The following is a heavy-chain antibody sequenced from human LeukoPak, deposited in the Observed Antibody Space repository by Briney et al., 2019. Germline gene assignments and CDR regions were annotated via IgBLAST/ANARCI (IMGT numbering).Heavy chain of an antibody. Sequence: PSQTLSLTCTVSGGSISSGVYYWSWIRQHPGKGLEWIGYIYYSGSTYYNPSLKSRVTISVDTSKNQFSLKLSSVTAADTAVYYCARKNSDCSGGSCYSDWFDPWGQGTLVTVSS. D-gene: IGHD2-15*01. J-gene: IGHJ5*02. CDR3: ARKNSDCSGGSCYSDWFDP. V-gene: IGHV4-31*03. CDR1: GGSISSGVYY. CDR2: IYYSGST.